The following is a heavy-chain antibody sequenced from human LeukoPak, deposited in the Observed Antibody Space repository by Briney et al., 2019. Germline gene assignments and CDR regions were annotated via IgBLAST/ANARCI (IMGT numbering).Heavy chain of an antibody. V-gene: IGHV1-18*04. Sequence: ASVKVSCKASGYIFTRYGTSWVRQAPGQGLEWMGWISAHYGNTNYAQKFQDRVTMTTDPSTNAAYMELRSLRPDDTAVYYCARDFFHGHCSGLSCFLLDYWGQGSLVTVSS. J-gene: IGHJ4*02. CDR3: ARDFFHGHCSGLSCFLLDY. D-gene: IGHD2-15*01. CDR1: GYIFTRYG. CDR2: ISAHYGNT.